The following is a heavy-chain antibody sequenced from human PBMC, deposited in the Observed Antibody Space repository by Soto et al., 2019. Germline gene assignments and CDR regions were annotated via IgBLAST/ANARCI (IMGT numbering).Heavy chain of an antibody. V-gene: IGHV3-23*01. CDR2: ISGSGGST. Sequence: PGGSLRLSCAASGFTFSSYAMSWVRQAPGKGLEWVSAISGSGGSTYYADSVKGRFTISRDNSKNTLYLQMNSLRAEDTAVYYCAKDKYNDFWSGYPEEAGDYWGQGTLVTVSS. D-gene: IGHD3-3*01. CDR1: GFTFSSYA. J-gene: IGHJ4*02. CDR3: AKDKYNDFWSGYPEEAGDY.